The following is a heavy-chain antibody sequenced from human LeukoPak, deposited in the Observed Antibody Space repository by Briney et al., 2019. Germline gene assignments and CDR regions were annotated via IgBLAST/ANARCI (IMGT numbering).Heavy chain of an antibody. J-gene: IGHJ4*02. V-gene: IGHV3-30-3*01. Sequence: GGSLRLSCAASRFTFNSYAMSWVRQAPGKGLEWVAVISYDGSNKYYADSVKGRFTISRDNSKNTLYLQMNSLRAEDTAVYYCARDACSSTSCYVDYWGQGTLVTVSS. D-gene: IGHD2-2*01. CDR1: RFTFNSYA. CDR2: ISYDGSNK. CDR3: ARDACSSTSCYVDY.